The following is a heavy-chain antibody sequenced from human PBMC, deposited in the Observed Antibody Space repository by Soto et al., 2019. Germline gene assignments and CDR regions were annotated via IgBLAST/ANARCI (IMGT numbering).Heavy chain of an antibody. Sequence: SETLSLTCAAYGGSFSGYYWSWIRQPPGKGLEWIGEINHSGSTNYNPSLKSRVTISVDTSKNQFSLKLSSVTAADTAVYYCASSPLYSSGWYVRGRAFDYYYYMDVWGKGTTVTVSS. CDR3: ASSPLYSSGWYVRGRAFDYYYYMDV. D-gene: IGHD6-19*01. CDR1: GGSFSGYY. J-gene: IGHJ6*03. CDR2: INHSGST. V-gene: IGHV4-34*01.